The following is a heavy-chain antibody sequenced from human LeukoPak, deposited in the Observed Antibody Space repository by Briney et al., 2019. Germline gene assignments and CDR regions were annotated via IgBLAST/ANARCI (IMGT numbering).Heavy chain of an antibody. V-gene: IGHV1-2*02. J-gene: IGHJ4*02. CDR1: GYTFTGYY. CDR3: ARNPEELLNYFDF. Sequence: GASVKVSCKASGYTFTGYYMHWVRQAPGQGLEWVGWINPNSGGTNYAQKFQGRVTMTGDTSISTAYMELSRLRSDDTAVYYCARNPEELLNYFDFWGQGTLVTVSS. D-gene: IGHD1-26*01. CDR2: INPNSGGT.